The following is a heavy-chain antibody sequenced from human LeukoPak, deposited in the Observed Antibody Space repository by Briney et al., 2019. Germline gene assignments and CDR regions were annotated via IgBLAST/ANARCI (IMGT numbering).Heavy chain of an antibody. D-gene: IGHD3-10*01. CDR2: IYYSGST. Sequence: SETLSLTCTVSGGSISSSSYYWGWIRQPPGKGLEWIGSIYYSGSTYYNPSLKSRVTISVDTSKNQFSLKLSSVTAADTAVYYCARGGYYGSGSYYKIWGQGTLVTVSS. CDR1: GGSISSSSYY. CDR3: ARGGYYGSGSYYKI. V-gene: IGHV4-39*01. J-gene: IGHJ4*02.